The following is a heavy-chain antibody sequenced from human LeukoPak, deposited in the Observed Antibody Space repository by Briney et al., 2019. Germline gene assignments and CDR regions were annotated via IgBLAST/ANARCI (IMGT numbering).Heavy chain of an antibody. CDR2: IRYDGSKK. CDR3: VKDYGLRGTGGAWLDP. D-gene: IGHD1-1*01. J-gene: IGHJ5*02. Sequence: PGGSLRLSCAASGFTFRNYGMHWVRQAPGKGLEWVSFIRYDGSKKHCGDSVKGRFTISRDNSKNTLYVEMNSLRAEDTAVYYCVKDYGLRGTGGAWLDPWGQGTQVTVSS. V-gene: IGHV3-30*02. CDR1: GFTFRNYG.